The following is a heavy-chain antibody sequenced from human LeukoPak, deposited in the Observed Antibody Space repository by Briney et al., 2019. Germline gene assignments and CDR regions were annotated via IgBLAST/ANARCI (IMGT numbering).Heavy chain of an antibody. D-gene: IGHD4-23*01. CDR3: ARPNLPYLTVAGFDY. Sequence: PSETLSLTCTVSGGSISAYFWSWIRQPPGRGLEWIGYISYSGNTDYNPSLKSRVTISVDTSKNQFSLKLSSVTAADTAVYYCARPNLPYLTVAGFDYWGQGTLVTVSS. CDR1: GGSISAYF. V-gene: IGHV4-59*08. CDR2: ISYSGNT. J-gene: IGHJ4*02.